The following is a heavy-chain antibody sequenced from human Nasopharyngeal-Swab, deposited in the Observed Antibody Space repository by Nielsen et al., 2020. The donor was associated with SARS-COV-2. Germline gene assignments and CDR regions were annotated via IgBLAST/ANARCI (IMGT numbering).Heavy chain of an antibody. V-gene: IGHV3-11*04. CDR3: ARVNWPVYCGGDCYFSEGQSTGMDV. J-gene: IGHJ6*02. CDR2: ISSSGSNI. D-gene: IGHD2-21*02. CDR1: GFTSSDYY. Sequence: GGSLRLSCAASGFTSSDYYISWIRQAPGKGLEWVSYISSSGSNIFYADSVRGRFSISRDNAMNSLFLQMNSLRGEDTAAYYCARVNWPVYCGGDCYFSEGQSTGMDVWGQGTTVTVS.